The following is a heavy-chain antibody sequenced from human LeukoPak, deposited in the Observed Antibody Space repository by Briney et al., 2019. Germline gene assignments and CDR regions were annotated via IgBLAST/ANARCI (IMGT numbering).Heavy chain of an antibody. CDR1: GYTFTSYG. CDR2: ISAYNGNT. J-gene: IGHJ4*02. D-gene: IGHD1-26*01. CDR3: ARDVSLVGATEGFDY. Sequence: GASVKVSCKASGYTFTSYGISWVRQAPGQGLEWMGWISAYNGNTNYAQKLQGRVTMTTDTSTSTAYMELRSLRSDDTAVYYCARDVSLVGATEGFDYWGQGTLVTVSS. V-gene: IGHV1-18*01.